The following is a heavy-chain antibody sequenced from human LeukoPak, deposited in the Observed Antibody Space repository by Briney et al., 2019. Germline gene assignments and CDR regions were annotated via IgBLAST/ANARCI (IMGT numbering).Heavy chain of an antibody. CDR3: AKDRDGYNQLNWFDP. V-gene: IGHV3-23*01. CDR1: GFTFSSYA. D-gene: IGHD5-24*01. Sequence: GGSLRLSCAASGFTFSSYAMSWVRQAPGKGLEWVSAISGSGGSTYYADSVKGRFTISRDNSKNTVYLQMSSLRAEDTAVYYCAKDRDGYNQLNWFDPWGQGTLVTVSS. CDR2: ISGSGGST. J-gene: IGHJ5*02.